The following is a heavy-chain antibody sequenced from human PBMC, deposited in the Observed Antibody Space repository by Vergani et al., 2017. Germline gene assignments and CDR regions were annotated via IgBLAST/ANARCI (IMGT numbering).Heavy chain of an antibody. CDR3: ARDLWFGELFGEGRAFDI. CDR2: IYYSGST. D-gene: IGHD3-10*01. Sequence: QVQLQESGPGLVKPSETLSLTCTVSGGSVSSGSYYWGWIRQPPGKGLEWIGYIYYSGSTNYNPSLKSRVTISVDTSKNQFSLKLSSVTAADTAVYYCARDLWFGELFGEGRAFDIWGQGTMVTVSS. J-gene: IGHJ3*02. V-gene: IGHV4-61*01. CDR1: GGSVSSGSYY.